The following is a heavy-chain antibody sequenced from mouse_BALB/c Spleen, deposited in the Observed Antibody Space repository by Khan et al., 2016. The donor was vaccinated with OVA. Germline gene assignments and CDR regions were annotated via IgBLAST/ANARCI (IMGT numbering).Heavy chain of an antibody. D-gene: IGHD2-1*01. CDR2: ISSDGDYT. CDR3: ARSPCGNFAY. V-gene: IGHV5-9-3*01. Sequence: EVQLVESGGGLVKPGGSLKLSCAASGFTFSTYAMSWVRQTPEKRLEWVATISSDGDYTYFPDNVTGRFTISRDNAKNTLCLQMTSLRSEDTARDYCARSPCGNFAYWGQGTLVTVSA. CDR1: GFTFSTYA. J-gene: IGHJ3*01.